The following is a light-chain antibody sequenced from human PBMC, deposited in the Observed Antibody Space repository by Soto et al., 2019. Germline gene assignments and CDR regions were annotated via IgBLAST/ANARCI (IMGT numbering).Light chain of an antibody. V-gene: IGKV2-28*01. J-gene: IGKJ3*01. CDR1: QSLLHSNGYNY. CDR2: LGS. Sequence: DIVMTQSPLSLPVTPGEPASISCRSSQSLLHSNGYNYLDWYLQKPGQSPQLLIYLGSNRASGVPDRVSGSGSGTDFTLKISRVEAEDVGVYYCMQALQTPRTFGPGTKVDFK. CDR3: MQALQTPRT.